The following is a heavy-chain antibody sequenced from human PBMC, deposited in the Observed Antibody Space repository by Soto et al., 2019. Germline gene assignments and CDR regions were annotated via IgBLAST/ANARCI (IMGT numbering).Heavy chain of an antibody. J-gene: IGHJ4*02. D-gene: IGHD3-10*01. V-gene: IGHV4-31*03. CDR1: GGSISSGGYY. CDR3: ARDPSASGSYFDY. CDR2: IYYSGST. Sequence: QVQLQESGPGLVKPSQTLSLTCTVSGGSISSGGYYWSWIRHHPGKGLEWIGYIYYSGSTYYNPSLKSRVTISVDTSKNQFSLKLSSVPAADTAVYYCARDPSASGSYFDYWGQGTLVTVSS.